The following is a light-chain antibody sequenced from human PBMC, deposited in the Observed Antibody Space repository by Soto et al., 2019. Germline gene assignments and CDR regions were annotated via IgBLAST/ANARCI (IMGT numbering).Light chain of an antibody. J-gene: IGKJ3*01. Sequence: EIVMTQSPATLSVSPGERATHSCRASQSVSSNLAWYQQKPGQAPRLLIYGASTRATGIPARFSGSGSGTEFTLTLSSLKSEDFEVYYCQQYNNWPGTFGPGTKVDIK. CDR1: QSVSSN. CDR2: GAS. CDR3: QQYNNWPGT. V-gene: IGKV3-15*01.